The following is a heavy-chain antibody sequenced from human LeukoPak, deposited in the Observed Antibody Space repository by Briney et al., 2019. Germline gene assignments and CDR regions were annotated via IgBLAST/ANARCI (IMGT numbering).Heavy chain of an antibody. D-gene: IGHD6-19*01. CDR1: GGSFSGYY. CDR3: ARGSRAAEAGKLNWFDP. J-gene: IGHJ5*02. CDR2: INHSGST. Sequence: SETLSLTCAVYGGSFSGYYWSWIRQPPGKGLEWIGEINHSGSTNYNPSLKSRVTISVDTSKNQFSLKLSSVTAADTAVYYCARGSRAAEAGKLNWFDPWGQGTLVTVSS. V-gene: IGHV4-34*01.